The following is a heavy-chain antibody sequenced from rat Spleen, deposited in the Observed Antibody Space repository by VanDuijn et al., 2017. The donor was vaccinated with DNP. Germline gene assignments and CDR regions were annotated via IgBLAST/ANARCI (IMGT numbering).Heavy chain of an antibody. Sequence: EVQLVESGGGLVQPGRSLKLSCAASGFTFSNYYMAWVRQAPKKGLEWVATISTSGSRTYYPDSVKGRFTISRDNAKSSLYLQMNSLKSEDTATYYCARQGNNNYYFDYWGQGVMVTVSS. CDR1: GFTFSNYY. CDR3: ARQGNNNYYFDY. J-gene: IGHJ2*01. CDR2: ISTSGSRT. D-gene: IGHD1-10*01. V-gene: IGHV5-25*01.